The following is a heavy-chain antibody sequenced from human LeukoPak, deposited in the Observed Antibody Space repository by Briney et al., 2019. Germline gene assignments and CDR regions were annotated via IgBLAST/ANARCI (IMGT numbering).Heavy chain of an antibody. D-gene: IGHD5-24*01. CDR1: GFKFSSYW. CDR2: INTNGDSA. V-gene: IGHV3-74*01. J-gene: IGHJ4*01. CDR3: VRDNAYTFDY. Sequence: GGSLRLSCAVSGFKFSSYWMNWVRQVPGKGLMWVAHINTNGDSANYADSVKGRFTVSRDNAKSTLSLQMNSLRAEDTAIYYCVRDNAYTFDYWGQGTLVTVSS.